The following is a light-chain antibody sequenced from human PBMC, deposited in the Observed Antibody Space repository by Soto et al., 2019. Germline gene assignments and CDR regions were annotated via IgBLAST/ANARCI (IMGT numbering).Light chain of an antibody. V-gene: IGKV3-20*01. CDR1: QSVSSKY. Sequence: EIVLTQSPGTLSLSPGERATLSCRASQSVSSKYLAWYQQKPGQAPRVLIYGTSIRASGVPERFSGGGSGTDFTLTITRLEPEDFVVYYCQQYGSSITFGQGTRLEIK. CDR3: QQYGSSIT. CDR2: GTS. J-gene: IGKJ5*01.